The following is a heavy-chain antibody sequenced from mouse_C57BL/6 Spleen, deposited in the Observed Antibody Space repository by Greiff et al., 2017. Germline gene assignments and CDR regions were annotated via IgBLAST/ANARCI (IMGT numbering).Heavy chain of an antibody. V-gene: IGHV1-69*01. J-gene: IGHJ3*01. Sequence: QVQLQQPGAELVMPGASVKLSCKASGYTFTRYWMHWVKQRPGQGLEWIGEIDPSDSYTNYNQKFKGKSTLTVDKSSSTAYMQLSSLTSDDSAVYYCARKGDWDWFAYWGQGTLVTVSA. CDR1: GYTFTRYW. D-gene: IGHD4-1*01. CDR3: ARKGDWDWFAY. CDR2: IDPSDSYT.